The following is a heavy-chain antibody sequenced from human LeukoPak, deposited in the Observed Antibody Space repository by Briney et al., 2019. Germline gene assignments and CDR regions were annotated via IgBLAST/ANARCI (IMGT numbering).Heavy chain of an antibody. CDR2: IYYSGST. J-gene: IGHJ4*02. V-gene: IGHV4-59*12. Sequence: SETLSLTCTVSGGSISSYYWSWIRQPPGKGLEWIGYIYYSGSTNYNPSLKSRVTISVDTSKNQFSLKLSSVTAADTAVYYCARDRRGYYDSGSYYPLIWGQGTLVTVSS. CDR3: ARDRRGYYDSGSYYPLI. D-gene: IGHD3-10*01. CDR1: GGSISSYY.